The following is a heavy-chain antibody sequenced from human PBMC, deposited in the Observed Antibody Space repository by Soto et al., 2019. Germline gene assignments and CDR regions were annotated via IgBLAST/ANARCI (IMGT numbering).Heavy chain of an antibody. Sequence: QVQLQESGPGLVKPSQTLSLTCTVSGGSISSGGYYWSWIRQHPGKGLEWIGYIYYSGSTYYNPSLKSRVTISVDTSKNQFSLKLSSVTAADTAVYYCATEQWLVDAPDAFDIWGQGTMVTVSS. D-gene: IGHD6-19*01. CDR3: ATEQWLVDAPDAFDI. J-gene: IGHJ3*02. CDR2: IYYSGST. CDR1: GGSISSGGYY. V-gene: IGHV4-31*03.